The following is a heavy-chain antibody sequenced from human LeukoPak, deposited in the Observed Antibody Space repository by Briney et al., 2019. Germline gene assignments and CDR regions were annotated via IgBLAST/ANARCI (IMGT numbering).Heavy chain of an antibody. CDR2: ISYDGSNK. V-gene: IGHV3-30*03. CDR3: ARDSYYDFWSGYYTYAFDI. D-gene: IGHD3-3*01. J-gene: IGHJ3*02. CDR1: GFTFSSYG. Sequence: GGSLRLSCAASGFTFSSYGMHWVRQAPGKGLEWVAVISYDGSNKYYADSVKGRFTISRDNSKNTLYLQMNSLRAEDTAVYYCARDSYYDFWSGYYTYAFDIWGQGTMVTVSS.